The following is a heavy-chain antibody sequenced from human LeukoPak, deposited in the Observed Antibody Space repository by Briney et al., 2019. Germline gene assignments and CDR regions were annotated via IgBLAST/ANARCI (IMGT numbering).Heavy chain of an antibody. CDR1: GFTFSSYW. CDR2: IKQDGSEK. J-gene: IGHJ3*01. Sequence: GSLRLSCAASGFTFSSYWMSWVRQAPGKGLEWVAYIKQDGSEKYYVDSVKGRFNISRDNAKNSLFLQMNSLRAEDTAVYYCARSRGGSYGNAFDLWGQGTMVTVSS. CDR3: ARSRGGSYGNAFDL. D-gene: IGHD5-18*01. V-gene: IGHV3-7*03.